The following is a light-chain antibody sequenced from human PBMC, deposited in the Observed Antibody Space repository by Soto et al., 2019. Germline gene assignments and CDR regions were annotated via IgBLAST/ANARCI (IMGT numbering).Light chain of an antibody. CDR3: ATWDSSLTGEV. V-gene: IGLV1-51*01. Sequence: QSVLTQPPSVSAAPGQKVTISCSGSSSNIGNNYVSWYQQLPGTAPKLLIYDSNKRPSVIPDRFSGSKSGTSATLDITGLQTGDEADYYCATWDSSLTGEVFGGGTKLTVL. J-gene: IGLJ2*01. CDR1: SSNIGNNY. CDR2: DSN.